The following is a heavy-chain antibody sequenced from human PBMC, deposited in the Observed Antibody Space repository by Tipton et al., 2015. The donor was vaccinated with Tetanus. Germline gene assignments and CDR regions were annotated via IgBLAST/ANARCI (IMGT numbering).Heavy chain of an antibody. Sequence: TLSLTCIVSGDSISSYYWNWIRQSPVKGLEWIGYINSGSTHYNPSLKSRVTISVDTSKNQFSLKLTSATTADTAVYFCARDELFFSGGEDHAAFDIWGQGTLVTVSS. J-gene: IGHJ3*02. CDR1: GDSISSYY. D-gene: IGHD3-10*01. CDR3: ARDELFFSGGEDHAAFDI. V-gene: IGHV4-59*01. CDR2: INSGST.